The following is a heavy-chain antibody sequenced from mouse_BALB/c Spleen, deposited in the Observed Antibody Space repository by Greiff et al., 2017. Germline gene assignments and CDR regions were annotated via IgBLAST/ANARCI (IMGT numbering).Heavy chain of an antibody. CDR2: ISNGGGST. Sequence: DVMLVESGGGLVQPGGSLKLSCAASGFTFSSYTMSWVRQTPEKRLEWVAYISNGGGSTYYPDTVKGRFTISRDNAKNTLYLQMSSLKSEDTAMYYCARRGGYYEMDYWGQGTSVTVSS. CDR3: ARRGGYYEMDY. CDR1: GFTFSSYT. D-gene: IGHD1-1*02. J-gene: IGHJ4*01. V-gene: IGHV5-12-2*01.